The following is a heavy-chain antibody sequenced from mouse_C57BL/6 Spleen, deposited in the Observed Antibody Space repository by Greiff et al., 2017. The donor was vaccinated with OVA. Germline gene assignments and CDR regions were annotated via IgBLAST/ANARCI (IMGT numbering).Heavy chain of an antibody. V-gene: IGHV1-55*01. J-gene: IGHJ4*01. CDR3: ARGPTGYAMDY. CDR1: GYTFTSYW. CDR2: IYPGSGST. Sequence: VPLQQSGAELVKPGASVKMSCKASGYTFTSYWLTWVKQRPGQGLEWIGDIYPGSGSTNYNEKFKSKATLTVDTSSSTAYMQLSSLTSEDSAVDYCARGPTGYAMDYWGQGTSVTVSS. D-gene: IGHD1-1*01.